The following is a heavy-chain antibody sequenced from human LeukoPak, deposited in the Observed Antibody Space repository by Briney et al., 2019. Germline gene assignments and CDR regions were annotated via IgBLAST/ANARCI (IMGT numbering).Heavy chain of an antibody. CDR1: GGSFSGYY. V-gene: IGHV4-34*01. CDR2: INHSGST. Sequence: SETLSLTCAAYGGSFSGYYWSWIRQPPGKGLEWIGEINHSGSTNYNPSLKSRVTISVDTSKNQFSLKLSSVTAADTAVYYCARGPIVVVPAANWFDPWGQGTLVTVSS. J-gene: IGHJ5*02. CDR3: ARGPIVVVPAANWFDP. D-gene: IGHD2-2*01.